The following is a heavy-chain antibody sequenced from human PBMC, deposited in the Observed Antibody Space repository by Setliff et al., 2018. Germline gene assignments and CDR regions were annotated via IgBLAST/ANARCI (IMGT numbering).Heavy chain of an antibody. V-gene: IGHV4-59*01. D-gene: IGHD6-13*01. CDR1: GGSISSYY. CDR3: ARDEGSSYFYGMDV. Sequence: KASETLSLTCTVSGGSISSYYWSWIRQPPGKGLEWIGYIYYGGSTNYNPSLQSRVTISVDTSKNQFSLKLSSVTAADTAVYYCARDEGSSYFYGMDVWGQGTTVTVS. CDR2: IYYGGST. J-gene: IGHJ6*02.